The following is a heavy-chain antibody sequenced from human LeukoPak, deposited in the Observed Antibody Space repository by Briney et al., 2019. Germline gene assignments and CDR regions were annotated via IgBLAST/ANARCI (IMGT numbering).Heavy chain of an antibody. D-gene: IGHD4-17*01. Sequence: PSETLSLTWTVSGXSIRSYYWSWIRQSPGKGLEWIGYIYYSGSTNYNPSLKSRVSISVDTSKNQFSLKLSSVTAADTAVYYCARTGSTVTMLYPFDHWGQGTLVTVSS. J-gene: IGHJ4*02. V-gene: IGHV4-59*01. CDR3: ARTGSTVTMLYPFDH. CDR2: IYYSGST. CDR1: GXSIRSYY.